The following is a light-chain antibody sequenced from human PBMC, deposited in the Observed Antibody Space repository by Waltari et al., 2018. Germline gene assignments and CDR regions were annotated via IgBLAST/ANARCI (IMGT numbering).Light chain of an antibody. CDR3: LQYLHTPRT. Sequence: DVVMTQSPDSLAVSLGERSTINCKSSQSLLYPSNNKNYVAWYQQKPGQPPKILIYWASIRESGVPDRFSGSGSGTDFTLTISGLQAEDVASYFCLQYLHTPRTFGQGTKVEIK. V-gene: IGKV4-1*01. J-gene: IGKJ1*01. CDR2: WAS. CDR1: QSLLYPSNNKNY.